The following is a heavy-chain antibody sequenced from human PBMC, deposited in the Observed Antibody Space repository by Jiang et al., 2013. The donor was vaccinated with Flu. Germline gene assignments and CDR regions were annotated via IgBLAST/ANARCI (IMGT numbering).Heavy chain of an antibody. Sequence: RLSCSASGFTFSRYAMHWVRQAPGKGLEYVSGISSNGGITYYADSVQGRFTISRDNSKNTLYVQMSSLRAEDTAVYYCVKPTYYNESRGYTEENDAFDIWGQGTKVTVSS. CDR2: ISSNGGIT. CDR3: VKPTYYNESRGYTEENDAFDI. V-gene: IGHV3-64*05. J-gene: IGHJ3*02. CDR1: GFTFSRYA. D-gene: IGHD3-22*01.